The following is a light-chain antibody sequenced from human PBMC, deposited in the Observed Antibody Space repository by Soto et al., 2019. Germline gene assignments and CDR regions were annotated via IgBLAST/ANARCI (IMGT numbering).Light chain of an antibody. CDR2: GAS. CDR1: QDIYEN. Sequence: DIQMTQSPSSLSASVGDRVTITCQASQDIYENLNWYQQRPGKAPKFLIYGASNLEAGVPSRFSGSGSGTDFTLTISSLQPEDFATYSCQQYDNFPFTFGPGTKVDI. J-gene: IGKJ3*01. CDR3: QQYDNFPFT. V-gene: IGKV1-33*01.